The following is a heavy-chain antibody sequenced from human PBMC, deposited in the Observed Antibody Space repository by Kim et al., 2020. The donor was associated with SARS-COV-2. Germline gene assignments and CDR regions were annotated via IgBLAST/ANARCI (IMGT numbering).Heavy chain of an antibody. Sequence: ASVKVSCKASGNSFSDYYIHWVRQAPGQGLEWMGWINPHSGGTHYARKFQGRVTVTRDTSASTAYMELTTLTSDDTAVYYCARGEASYGSGRPNWFDPWGQGTLVIVSS. V-gene: IGHV1-2*02. CDR3: ARGEASYGSGRPNWFDP. CDR2: INPHSGGT. CDR1: GNSFSDYY. J-gene: IGHJ5*02. D-gene: IGHD3-10*01.